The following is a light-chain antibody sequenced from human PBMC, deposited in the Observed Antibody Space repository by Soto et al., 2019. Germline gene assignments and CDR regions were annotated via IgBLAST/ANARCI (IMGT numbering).Light chain of an antibody. V-gene: IGKV3-20*01. Sequence: EIVLTQSPGTLSLYPGERATLSCRASQSVSCSYLAWYQQKPGQAPRLIISGASSRATGIPDRFSGSGSGTDFTLTISRLEPEDFAVYYCQQYGNSLSITFGQGTRLEIK. CDR1: QSVSCSY. CDR3: QQYGNSLSIT. CDR2: GAS. J-gene: IGKJ5*01.